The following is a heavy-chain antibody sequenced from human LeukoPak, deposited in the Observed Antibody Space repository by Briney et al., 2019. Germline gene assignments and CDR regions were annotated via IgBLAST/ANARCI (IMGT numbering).Heavy chain of an antibody. Sequence: TGGSLRLPCAASGFTFSSYEMSWVRQAPGKGLEWVSYISSSGSTIYYADSVKGRFTISRDNAKNSLYLQMNSLRAEDTAVYYCASARCSGGSCYDYGMDVWGQGTTVTVSS. CDR3: ASARCSGGSCYDYGMDV. CDR2: ISSSGSTI. D-gene: IGHD2-15*01. J-gene: IGHJ6*02. CDR1: GFTFSSYE. V-gene: IGHV3-48*03.